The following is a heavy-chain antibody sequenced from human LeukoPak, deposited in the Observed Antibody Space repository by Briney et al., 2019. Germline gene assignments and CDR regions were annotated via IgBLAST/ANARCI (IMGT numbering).Heavy chain of an antibody. J-gene: IGHJ4*02. V-gene: IGHV1-69*05. Sequence: GASVKVSCKASGGTFSSYAITWVRQAPGEGLEWVGRLIPIFGTANYAQKFQGRVTITTDESTSTAYMELSTLRSDDTVVYCCARERHPGDSSNWFLEGYLDIWGQGTLVTVSS. CDR1: GGTFSSYA. CDR2: LIPIFGTA. CDR3: ARERHPGDSSNWFLEGYLDI. D-gene: IGHD6-13*01.